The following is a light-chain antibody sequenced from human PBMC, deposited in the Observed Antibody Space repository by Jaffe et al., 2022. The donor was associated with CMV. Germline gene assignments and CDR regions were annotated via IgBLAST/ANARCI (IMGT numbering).Light chain of an antibody. Sequence: EIVLTQSPGTLSLSPGEGASLPCRASQSVSASLAWYQHKPGQAPRLLIYDASNRATGIPDRFSGSGSGTDFALTISRLEPEDFAVYYCQQYGNSPVTFGQGTKLEI. CDR2: DAS. CDR1: QSVSAS. CDR3: QQYGNSPVT. V-gene: IGKV3-20*01. J-gene: IGKJ2*01.